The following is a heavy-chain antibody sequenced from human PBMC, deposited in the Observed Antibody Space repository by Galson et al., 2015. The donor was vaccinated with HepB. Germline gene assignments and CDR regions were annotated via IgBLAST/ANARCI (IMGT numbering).Heavy chain of an antibody. CDR1: GFTFSSYA. Sequence: SLRLSCAASGFTFSSYAMHWVRQAPGKGLEWVAVISYDGSNKYYADSVKGRFTISRDNSKNTLYLQMNSLRAEDTAVYYCAREHSSSWYRLGRWFDPWGQGTLVTVSS. CDR3: AREHSSSWYRLGRWFDP. D-gene: IGHD6-13*01. CDR2: ISYDGSNK. J-gene: IGHJ5*02. V-gene: IGHV3-30*04.